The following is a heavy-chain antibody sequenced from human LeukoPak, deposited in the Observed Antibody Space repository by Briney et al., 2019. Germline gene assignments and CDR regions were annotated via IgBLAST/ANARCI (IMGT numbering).Heavy chain of an antibody. CDR3: ARGGYYDSSGYYYPFDY. Sequence: ASVKVSCKASGYTFTDYYMHWVRQAPGQRLEWMGWINPNSGGTNSAQKFQGRVTMTRDTSISTAYMELSRLRSDDTAVYYCARGGYYDSSGYYYPFDYWGQGTLVTVSS. D-gene: IGHD3-22*01. CDR1: GYTFTDYY. V-gene: IGHV1-2*02. CDR2: INPNSGGT. J-gene: IGHJ4*02.